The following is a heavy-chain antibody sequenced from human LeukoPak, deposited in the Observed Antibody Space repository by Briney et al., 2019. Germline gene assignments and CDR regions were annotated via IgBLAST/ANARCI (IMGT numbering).Heavy chain of an antibody. CDR2: ISGSGGRT. V-gene: IGHV3-23*01. J-gene: IGHJ4*02. CDR1: GFTFSSYA. CDR3: ARTQSTSLQFPLDY. Sequence: GGSLRLSCAASGFTFSSYAMNWVRQAPGKGLEWVSGISGSGGRTYYAGSVMGRFTISRDNSRNTLYLQMNSLRAEDTAVYYCARTQSTSLQFPLDYWGQGTLVTVSS. D-gene: IGHD4-11*01.